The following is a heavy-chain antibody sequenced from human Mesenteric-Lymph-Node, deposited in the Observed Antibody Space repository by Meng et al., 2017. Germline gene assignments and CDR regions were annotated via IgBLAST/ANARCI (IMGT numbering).Heavy chain of an antibody. CDR3: ARGPEEFDY. V-gene: IGHV1-8*02. Sequence: QVQLVQSGAEVQKPGASVKVSCKASGYTFTVYYMHWVRQAPGQGLEWMGWMNPNIGNTGYAQKFQGRVTMTRNTSISTAYMELSSLRSEDTAVYYCARGPEEFDYWGQGTLVTVSS. J-gene: IGHJ4*02. CDR2: MNPNIGNT. CDR1: GYTFTVYY.